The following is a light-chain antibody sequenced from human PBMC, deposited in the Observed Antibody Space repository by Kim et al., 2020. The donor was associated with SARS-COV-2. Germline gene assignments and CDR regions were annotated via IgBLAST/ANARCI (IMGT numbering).Light chain of an antibody. V-gene: IGKV1-5*01. J-gene: IGKJ2*01. CDR3: QQYNSQPYT. CDR1: KSITRG. Sequence: SEVVGDRVTITCRGSKSITRGLAWYQQKPGKAPKLLISDAPSLKTGVQSRFSGSGFGTEFILTISSLQPDDFASYYCQQYNSQPYTFGQGTKLEI. CDR2: DAP.